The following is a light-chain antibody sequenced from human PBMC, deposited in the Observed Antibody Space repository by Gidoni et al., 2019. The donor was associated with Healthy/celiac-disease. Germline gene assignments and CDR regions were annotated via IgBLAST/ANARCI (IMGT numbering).Light chain of an antibody. V-gene: IGKV1-39*01. CDR3: QQSYSTPPYS. CDR2: AAS. J-gene: IGKJ2*03. CDR1: QTMRSY. Sequence: DSQMTQYPSPLSASVGDRVTITRRASQTMRSYLNWYQQKPWKAPQLLIYAASSLQSGVPSRCIGSGSGTDFTLTISSLQPEDFATYYCQQSYSTPPYSFGQGTKLEIK.